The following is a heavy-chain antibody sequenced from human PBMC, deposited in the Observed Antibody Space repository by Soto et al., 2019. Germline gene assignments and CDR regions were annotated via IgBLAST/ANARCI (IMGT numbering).Heavy chain of an antibody. CDR2: ISAYNGNT. CDR1: GYTFTSYG. Sequence: ASVKVSCKASGYTFTSYGISWVRQAPGQGLEWMGWISAYNGNTNYAQKLQGRVTMTTDTSTSTAYMELRSLRSDDTAVYYCARDARVTGDDAFDMWGQGTMVTVSS. V-gene: IGHV1-18*01. CDR3: ARDARVTGDDAFDM. J-gene: IGHJ3*02. D-gene: IGHD7-27*01.